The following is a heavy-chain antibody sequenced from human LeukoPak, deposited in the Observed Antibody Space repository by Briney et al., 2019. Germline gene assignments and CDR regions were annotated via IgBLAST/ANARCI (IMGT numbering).Heavy chain of an antibody. CDR1: GFTFSGFA. V-gene: IGHV3-33*06. Sequence: PGRSLRLSCAASGFTFSGFAMHWVRQAPGKGLDWVAVVWYDGSNKYCADSVKGRFTISRDSSRNTLYLQMNSLRAEDTAVYYCAKEDGSGSYSIGSNFDYWGQGTLVTVSS. CDR3: AKEDGSGSYSIGSNFDY. J-gene: IGHJ4*02. D-gene: IGHD1-26*01. CDR2: VWYDGSNK.